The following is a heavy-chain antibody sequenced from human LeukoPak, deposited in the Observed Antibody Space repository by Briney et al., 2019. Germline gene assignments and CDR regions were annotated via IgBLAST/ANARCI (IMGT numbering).Heavy chain of an antibody. V-gene: IGHV5-51*01. CDR2: IWPDDSDT. CDR1: RSHFTNHW. D-gene: IGHD6-6*01. J-gene: IGHJ5*02. CDR3: ARHSDVPLDL. Sequence: GESLQISCKASRSHFTNHWVAWVRQRPGKGLEWMGIIWPDDSDTRYSPSFQGLVSISVDKSISTAHLQWRSLKASDTALYFCARHSDVPLDLWGQGTLVIVSS.